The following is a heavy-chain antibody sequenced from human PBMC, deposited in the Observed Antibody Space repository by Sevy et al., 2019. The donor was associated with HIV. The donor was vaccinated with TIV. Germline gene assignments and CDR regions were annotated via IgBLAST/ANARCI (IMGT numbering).Heavy chain of an antibody. Sequence: GGSLRLSCAASGFTFSGSAMHWVRQASGKGLEWVGRIRSKANSYATAYAASVKGRFTISRDDSKNTAYLQMNSLKTEDTAVYYSTRLPLSCSGGRCHGTWGQGTLVTVSS. V-gene: IGHV3-73*01. CDR3: TRLPLSCSGGRCHGT. CDR2: IRSKANSYAT. D-gene: IGHD2-15*01. J-gene: IGHJ5*02. CDR1: GFTFSGSA.